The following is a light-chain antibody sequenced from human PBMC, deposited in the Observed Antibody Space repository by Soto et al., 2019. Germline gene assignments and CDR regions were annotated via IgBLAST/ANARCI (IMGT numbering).Light chain of an antibody. CDR2: DVS. CDR1: STDVGGYNY. J-gene: IGLJ2*01. Sequence: QSALTQPASVSGSPGQSITISCTGTSTDVGGYNYVSWYQQHPGKVPKLIIYDVSDRPSGVSNRFSGSKSGNTASLTISGLQAEDEANYYCSSYTNRASVMVFGGGTKLTVL. V-gene: IGLV2-14*01. CDR3: SSYTNRASVMV.